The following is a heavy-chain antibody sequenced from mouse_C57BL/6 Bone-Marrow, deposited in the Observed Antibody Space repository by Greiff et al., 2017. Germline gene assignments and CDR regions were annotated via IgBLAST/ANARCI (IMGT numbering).Heavy chain of an antibody. D-gene: IGHD4-1*01. CDR1: GYTFTSYW. CDR3: ARSGPLGRSFDN. CDR2: IYPTSGRT. V-gene: IGHV1-55*01. Sequence: QVQLKESGADLVKPGASVTMSCKASGYTFTSYWITWVKQRPGQGLEWIGDIYPTSGRTNYNEKLKSKAILTVDTAANTAYMQLSSLTSEDSAVFYCARSGPLGRSFDNWGQGTTLTVSS. J-gene: IGHJ2*01.